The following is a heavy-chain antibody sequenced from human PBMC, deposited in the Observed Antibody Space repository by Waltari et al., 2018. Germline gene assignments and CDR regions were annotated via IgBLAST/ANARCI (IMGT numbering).Heavy chain of an antibody. Sequence: EVQLVESGGGLIQPGGSLRLSCAASGFTVRNYMSWVRQAPGKGLEWVSVIYTGGSTDYADSVKGRFTISRDNSKNTLYLQMNSLRAEDTAVYYYATSMAVAGKGRGWFDSWGQGTLVTVSS. CDR2: IYTGGST. V-gene: IGHV3-53*01. CDR3: ATSMAVAGKGRGWFDS. J-gene: IGHJ5*01. D-gene: IGHD6-19*01. CDR1: GFTVRNY.